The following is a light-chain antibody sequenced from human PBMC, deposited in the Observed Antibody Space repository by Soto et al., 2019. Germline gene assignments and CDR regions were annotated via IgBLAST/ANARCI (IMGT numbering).Light chain of an antibody. CDR3: QQSGKSFPLT. J-gene: IGKJ4*01. CDR2: GAS. V-gene: IGKV3-20*01. CDR1: QSVSSNY. Sequence: EIVLTQSRGTLSLSPGERATLSCRASQSVSSNYLAWYQQKPGQAPKLLIYGASSRATGIPDRFSGSGSGTDFMLTISRLEPEDFAMYYCQQSGKSFPLTFGGGTKLEI.